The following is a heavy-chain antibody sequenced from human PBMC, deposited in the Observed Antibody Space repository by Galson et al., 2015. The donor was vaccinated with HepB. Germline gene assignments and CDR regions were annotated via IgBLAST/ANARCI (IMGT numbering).Heavy chain of an antibody. D-gene: IGHD6-6*01. J-gene: IGHJ6*03. V-gene: IGHV1-69*01. CDR2: IIPIFGTA. CDR1: GGTFSSYA. Sequence: SCKASGGTFSSYAISWVRQAPGQGLEWMGGIIPIFGTANYAQKFQGRVTITADESTSTAYMELSSLRSEDTAVYYCASLTSSSQHYYYYYMDVWGKGTTVTVSS. CDR3: ASLTSSSQHYYYYYMDV.